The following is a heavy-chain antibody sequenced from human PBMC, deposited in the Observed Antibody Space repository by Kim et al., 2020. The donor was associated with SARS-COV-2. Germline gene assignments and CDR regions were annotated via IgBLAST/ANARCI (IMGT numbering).Heavy chain of an antibody. V-gene: IGHV3-30*03. CDR2: ISYDGSNK. J-gene: IGHJ4*02. Sequence: GGSLRLSCAASGFTFSSYGMHWVRQAPGKGLEWVAVISYDGSNKYYADSVKGQFTISRDNSKNTLYLQMNSLRAEDTAVYYCAIVDYYDSSGLDYWGQGTLVTVSS. D-gene: IGHD3-22*01. CDR1: GFTFSSYG. CDR3: AIVDYYDSSGLDY.